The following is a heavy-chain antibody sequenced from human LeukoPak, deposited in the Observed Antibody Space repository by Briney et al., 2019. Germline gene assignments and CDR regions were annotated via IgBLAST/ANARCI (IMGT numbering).Heavy chain of an antibody. Sequence: PGGSLRLSCAASGFTFSSYWMSWVRQAPGKGLEWVANIKQGGSEKYYVDSVKGRFTISRDNAKNSLYLQMNSLRAEDTALYYCAKDLAYYYDSSGYPQAFDIWGQGTMVTVSS. V-gene: IGHV3-7*03. CDR3: AKDLAYYYDSSGYPQAFDI. CDR1: GFTFSSYW. J-gene: IGHJ3*02. CDR2: IKQGGSEK. D-gene: IGHD3-22*01.